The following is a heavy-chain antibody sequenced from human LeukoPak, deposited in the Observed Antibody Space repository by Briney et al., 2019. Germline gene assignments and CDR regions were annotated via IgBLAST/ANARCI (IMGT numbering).Heavy chain of an antibody. D-gene: IGHD5/OR15-5a*01. V-gene: IGHV4-38-2*02. CDR1: GYSINGGNY. CDR3: ARVKSTYYYMDV. Sequence: SETLSLTCTVSGYSINGGNYWAWIRQPPGKGLEWLGTVYHTGSTKLKPSLQSRVTISVDTSKSQFSLKLSSVTAADTAVYYCARVKSTYYYMDVWGKGTTVTVSS. J-gene: IGHJ6*03. CDR2: VYHTGST.